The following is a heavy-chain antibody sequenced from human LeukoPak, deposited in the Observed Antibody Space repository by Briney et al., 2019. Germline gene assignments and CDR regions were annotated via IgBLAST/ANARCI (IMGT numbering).Heavy chain of an antibody. CDR2: IYYSGST. CDR3: ARGPVGMYYYDSSGYYTH. D-gene: IGHD3-22*01. Sequence: SETLSLTCTVSGGSISSYYWSWIRQPPGKGLEWIGYIYYSGSTNYNPSLKSRVTISVDTSKNQFSLKLSSVTAADTAVYYCARGPVGMYYYDSSGYYTHWGQGTLVTVSS. CDR1: GGSISSYY. V-gene: IGHV4-59*01. J-gene: IGHJ1*01.